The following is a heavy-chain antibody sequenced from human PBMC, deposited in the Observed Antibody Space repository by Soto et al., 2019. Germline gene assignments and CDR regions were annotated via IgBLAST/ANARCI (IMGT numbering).Heavy chain of an antibody. CDR3: ATGLPSHTIFTVAYYFDY. D-gene: IGHD3-9*01. CDR1: GYTLTELS. J-gene: IGHJ4*02. Sequence: ASVKVSCKVSGYTLTELSMHWVRQAPGKGLEWMGGFDPEDGETIYAQKFQGRVTMTEDTSTDTAYMELSSLRSEDTAVYYCATGLPSHTIFTVAYYFDYWGQGTLVTVSS. V-gene: IGHV1-24*01. CDR2: FDPEDGET.